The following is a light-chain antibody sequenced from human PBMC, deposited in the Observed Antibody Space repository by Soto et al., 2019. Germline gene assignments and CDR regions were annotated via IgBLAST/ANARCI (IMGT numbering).Light chain of an antibody. CDR3: QQRSTWPLT. CDR1: RSFASSY. V-gene: IGKV3D-20*02. CDR2: AAS. Sequence: EIVLTQSPVTLSLSPGERATLSCRASRSFASSYLGWYQQKPGQPPRLLIYAASTRATGVPDRFSGSGSATDFTLTISSLDPEDFAVYYCQQRSTWPLTFGGGTKVEIK. J-gene: IGKJ4*01.